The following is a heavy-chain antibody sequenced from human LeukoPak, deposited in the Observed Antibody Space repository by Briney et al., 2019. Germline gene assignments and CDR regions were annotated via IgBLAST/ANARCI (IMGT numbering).Heavy chain of an antibody. CDR3: AELGITMIGGV. CDR2: IRYNRNNQ. D-gene: IGHD3-10*02. J-gene: IGHJ6*04. V-gene: IGHV3-30*02. CDR1: GFTFNNYG. Sequence: QAGGSLRLSCAASGFTFNNYGMHWVRQAPGKGLEWVAFIRYNRNNQYYADSVKGRFTISRDNSKNTLYLQMNSLRAEDTAVYYCAELGITMIGGVWGKGTTVTISS.